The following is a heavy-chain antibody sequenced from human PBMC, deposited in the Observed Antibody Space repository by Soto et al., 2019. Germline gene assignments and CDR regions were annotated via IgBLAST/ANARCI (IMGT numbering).Heavy chain of an antibody. CDR1: GYTFTSYG. CDR3: ASSLLVGYGLEGESD. V-gene: IGHV1-18*01. CDR2: ISASNGNT. D-gene: IGHD5-18*01. Sequence: QVQLVQSGAEVKKPGASVKVSCKASGYTFTSYGISWVRQAPGQGHEWMGWISASNGNTNYAQKLQGRVTMTTDTSTSTAYMELRSLRSDDTAVYYCASSLLVGYGLEGESDWGQGTLVTVSS. J-gene: IGHJ4*02.